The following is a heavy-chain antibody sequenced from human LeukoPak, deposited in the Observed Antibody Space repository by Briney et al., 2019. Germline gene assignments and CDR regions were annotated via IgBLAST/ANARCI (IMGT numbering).Heavy chain of an antibody. Sequence: SETLSLTCTVSGGSINSYYWSWIRQPPGKGLEWIGYIYDSGSTNYNPSLMSRVTISVDTSKNQFSLKLSSVTAADTAVYYCACLTTADAFDIWGQGTMVTVSS. CDR2: IYDSGST. V-gene: IGHV4-59*01. J-gene: IGHJ3*02. CDR1: GGSINSYY. D-gene: IGHD3-22*01. CDR3: ACLTTADAFDI.